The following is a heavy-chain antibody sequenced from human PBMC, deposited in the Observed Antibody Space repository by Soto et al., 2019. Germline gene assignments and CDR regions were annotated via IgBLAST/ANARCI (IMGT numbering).Heavy chain of an antibody. Sequence: SETLSLTCTVSGGSVSSGSYYWSWIRQPPGKGLEWIGYIYYSGSTNYNPSLKSRVTISVDTSKNQFSLKLSSVTAADTAVYYCARVGRYQLLSNNWFDPWGQGTLVTVSS. D-gene: IGHD2-2*01. CDR1: GGSVSSGSYY. J-gene: IGHJ5*02. CDR2: IYYSGST. CDR3: ARVGRYQLLSNNWFDP. V-gene: IGHV4-61*01.